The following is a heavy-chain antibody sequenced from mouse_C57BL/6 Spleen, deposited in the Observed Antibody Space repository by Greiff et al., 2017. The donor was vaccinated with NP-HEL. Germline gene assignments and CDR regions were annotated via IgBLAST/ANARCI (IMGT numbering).Heavy chain of an antibody. CDR2: IWTGGGS. D-gene: IGHD2-2*01. V-gene: IGHV2-9-1*01. CDR3: AREKGYGYDYYYAKDY. J-gene: IGHJ4*01. CDR1: GFSFTSYA. Sequence: VKVVESGPGLVAPSQSLSITCTVSGFSFTSYAISWVRQPPGKGLEWLGVIWTGGGSNYNSALKSRLSISKDNSKSQVLLKMNSLQTDDTARYYCAREKGYGYDYYYAKDYWGQGATVTVSS.